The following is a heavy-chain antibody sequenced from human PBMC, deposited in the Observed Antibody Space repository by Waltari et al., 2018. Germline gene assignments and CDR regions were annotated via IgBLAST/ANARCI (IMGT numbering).Heavy chain of an antibody. D-gene: IGHD6-13*01. CDR2: IRYDGSNE. Sequence: VQLVESGGGVVQPGGSLGLSCAASGVIFSNYAIHWVRQAPGKGLEWSSFIRYDGSNEYYADSVKGRFTISRDNSKNTLYLQMNSLRAEDTAVYYCAKGKIGQQLVRDFDYWGQGTLVTVSS. CDR1: GVIFSNYA. J-gene: IGHJ4*02. CDR3: AKGKIGQQLVRDFDY. V-gene: IGHV3-30*02.